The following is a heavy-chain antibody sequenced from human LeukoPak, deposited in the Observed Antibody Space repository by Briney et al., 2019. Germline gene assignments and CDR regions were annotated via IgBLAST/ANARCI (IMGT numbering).Heavy chain of an antibody. J-gene: IGHJ5*02. V-gene: IGHV3-21*01. CDR3: AREDSSGPFDWFDP. CDR2: ISSSSSYI. Sequence: PGGSLRLSCAASGFTFSSYSMNWVRQAPGKGLEWVSSISSSSSYIYYADSVKGRFTISRDNANNSLYLQMNSLRAEDTAVYYCAREDSSGPFDWFDPWGQGTLVTVSS. D-gene: IGHD6-19*01. CDR1: GFTFSSYS.